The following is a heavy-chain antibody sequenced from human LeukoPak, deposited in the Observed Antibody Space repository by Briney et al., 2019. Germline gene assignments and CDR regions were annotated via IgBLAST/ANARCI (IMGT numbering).Heavy chain of an antibody. J-gene: IGHJ6*03. V-gene: IGHV3-7*01. CDR2: IKQDGSEK. Sequence: PGGSLRLSCAASGFTFSSYWMSWVRQAPGKGLEWVANIKQDGSEKHYVDSVKGRFTISRDNAKNSLYLQMNSLRAEDAAVYYCAREQGYSSSWYTGYYYYYMDVWGKGTTVTVSS. CDR3: AREQGYSSSWYTGYYYYYMDV. CDR1: GFTFSSYW. D-gene: IGHD6-13*01.